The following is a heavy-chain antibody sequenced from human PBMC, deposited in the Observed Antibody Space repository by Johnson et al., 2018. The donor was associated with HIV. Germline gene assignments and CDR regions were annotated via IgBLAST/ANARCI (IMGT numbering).Heavy chain of an antibody. Sequence: VQLVESGGGLIQPGGSLRLSCAASGFSVSSNYMRWVRQAPGKGLEWVSVIYSGGNTYYADSVKGRFTISRDKPKHTVYLQMNSLRAEDTAVYYCARDGQQQRDGFYIWGQGTMVTVSS. V-gene: IGHV3-53*01. CDR3: ARDGQQQRDGFYI. D-gene: IGHD6-13*01. CDR2: IYSGGNT. CDR1: GFSVSSNY. J-gene: IGHJ3*02.